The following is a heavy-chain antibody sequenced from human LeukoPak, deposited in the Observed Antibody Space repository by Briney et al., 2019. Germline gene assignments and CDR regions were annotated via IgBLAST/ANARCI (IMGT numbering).Heavy chain of an antibody. CDR3: VMTAGPPTDH. CDR2: ISAGGYPI. J-gene: IGHJ4*01. CDR1: GFTFNDYY. V-gene: IGHV3-11*04. Sequence: PGGSLRLSCTGSGFTFNDYYMSWVRQAPGKGLEWLSFISAGGYPIYYADSVRGRFTISRDTAKNSLYLQTNSLRVEDTAVYYCVMTAGPPTDHWGQGALVTVSS.